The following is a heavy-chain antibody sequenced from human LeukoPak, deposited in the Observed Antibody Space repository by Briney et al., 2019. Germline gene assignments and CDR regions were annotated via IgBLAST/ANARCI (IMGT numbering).Heavy chain of an antibody. Sequence: GGSLRLSCAASGFTLSSYAMSWVRQAPGKGLEWVAFIRYDGSNKYYADSVKGRFTISRDNSKNTLYLQMNSLRAEDTAVYYCAKDNGAAAGSLDYWGQGTLVTVSS. J-gene: IGHJ4*02. CDR2: IRYDGSNK. D-gene: IGHD6-13*01. CDR3: AKDNGAAAGSLDY. V-gene: IGHV3-30*02. CDR1: GFTLSSYA.